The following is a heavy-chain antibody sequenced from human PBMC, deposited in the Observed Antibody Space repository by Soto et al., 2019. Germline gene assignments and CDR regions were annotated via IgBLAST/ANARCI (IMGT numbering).Heavy chain of an antibody. Sequence: GASVKVSCKAPRDTFTSYYINWVRQAPGQGLEWMGVINPHGGSTAYAQKFKGRVTLTRDNAKNTLHLEMNSLRAEDTAVYYCVRDGHCITTSCYGNWFDPWGQGTLVTVSS. V-gene: IGHV1-46*03. D-gene: IGHD2-2*01. CDR1: RDTFTSYY. CDR3: VRDGHCITTSCYGNWFDP. CDR2: INPHGGST. J-gene: IGHJ5*02.